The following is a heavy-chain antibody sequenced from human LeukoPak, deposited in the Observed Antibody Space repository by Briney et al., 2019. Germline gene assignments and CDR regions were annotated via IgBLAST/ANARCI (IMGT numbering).Heavy chain of an antibody. CDR1: GYTFTSYG. D-gene: IGHD3-3*01. CDR2: MNPNSGNT. CDR3: ARGYTSYYDFWSGYFGVSDY. Sequence: GASVKVSCKASGYTFTSYGISWVRQAPGQGLEWMGWMNPNSGNTGYAQKFQGRVTMTRNTSISTAYMELSSLRSEDTAVYYCARGYTSYYDFWSGYFGVSDYWGQGTLVTVSS. J-gene: IGHJ4*02. V-gene: IGHV1-8*02.